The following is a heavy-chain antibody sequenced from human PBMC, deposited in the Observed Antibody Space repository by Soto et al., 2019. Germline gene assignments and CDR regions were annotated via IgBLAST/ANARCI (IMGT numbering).Heavy chain of an antibody. CDR3: ARVWGLGYFDI. J-gene: IGHJ3*02. D-gene: IGHD3-22*01. CDR1: GFTFSSYS. Sequence: GGSLRLSCAASGFTFSSYSMNWVRQAPGKGPEWVSYISSASSTTYYADSVKGRFTISRDNAENSLYLHMNSLRDEDTAVYYCARVWGLGYFDIWGQGSMVTVS. CDR2: ISSASSTT. V-gene: IGHV3-48*02.